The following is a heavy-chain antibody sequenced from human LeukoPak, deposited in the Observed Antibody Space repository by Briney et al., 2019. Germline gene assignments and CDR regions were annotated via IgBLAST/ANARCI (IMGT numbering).Heavy chain of an antibody. V-gene: IGHV4-31*03. Sequence: PSGTLSLTCTVSGGSISSVGYYWSWIRQHPGKGLEWVGYIYYSGITDYNPSLKSRLTISVDTSKNQFFLKLSSVTAADTAVYYCARDGAGFDGSGSYFDYWGQGTLVSVSS. D-gene: IGHD3-10*01. CDR3: ARDGAGFDGSGSYFDY. CDR1: GGSISSVGYY. J-gene: IGHJ4*02. CDR2: IYYSGIT.